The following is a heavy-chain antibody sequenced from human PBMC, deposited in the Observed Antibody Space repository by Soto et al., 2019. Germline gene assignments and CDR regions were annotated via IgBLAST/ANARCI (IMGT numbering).Heavy chain of an antibody. D-gene: IGHD6-13*01. CDR2: IYYSGST. Sequence: SETLSLTCTISGGSISSYYWSWIRQPPGKGLEWIGYIYYSGSTNYNPSLKSRVTISVDTSKNQFSLKLSSVTAADTAVYYCARAKAPLYSSSWYWFDPWGQGTLVTVS. CDR1: GGSISSYY. J-gene: IGHJ5*02. CDR3: ARAKAPLYSSSWYWFDP. V-gene: IGHV4-59*08.